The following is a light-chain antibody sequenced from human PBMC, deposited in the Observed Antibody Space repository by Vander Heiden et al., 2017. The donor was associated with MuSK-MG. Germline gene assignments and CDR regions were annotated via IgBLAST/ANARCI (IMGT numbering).Light chain of an antibody. J-gene: IGLJ3*02. CDR2: GKT. CDR1: SLRGYY. CDR3: NSRDSSCNHLV. Sequence: SSELTQDPAVSVALGQTVRITCQGDSLRGYYASWYQQKPGQAPVLVIYGKTNRPSGIPDRFSGSSSGNTASLTITGAQAEDEADYYCNSRDSSCNHLVFGGGTKLTVL. V-gene: IGLV3-19*01.